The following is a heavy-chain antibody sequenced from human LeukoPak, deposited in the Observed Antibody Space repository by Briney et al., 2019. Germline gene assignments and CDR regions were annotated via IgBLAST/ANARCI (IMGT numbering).Heavy chain of an antibody. CDR3: ARETSQKGAHYMDV. V-gene: IGHV4-59*02. CDR1: GGSVSSYY. D-gene: IGHD3-16*01. Sequence: SETLSLTCTVSGGSVSSYYWSWIRQPPGKGLKWIGNIYYSGYTTYSPSLRSRVTISVDTSKNQFSLKLSSVTAADTAVYYCARETSQKGAHYMDVWGKGTTITISS. CDR2: IYYSGYT. J-gene: IGHJ6*03.